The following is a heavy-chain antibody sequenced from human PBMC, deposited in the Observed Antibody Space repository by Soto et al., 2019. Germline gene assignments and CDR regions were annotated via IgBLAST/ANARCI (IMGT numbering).Heavy chain of an antibody. CDR1: GGTFSSYA. J-gene: IGHJ5*02. D-gene: IGHD2-2*01. CDR3: ARDRKLGYCSSTSCYGADNWFEP. CDR2: IIPIFGTA. V-gene: IGHV1-69*01. Sequence: QVQLVQSGAEVKKPGSSVKVSCKASGGTFSSYAISWVRQAPGQGLEWMGGIIPIFGTANYAQKFQGRVTITADESTSTAYMELSSLRSEDTAVYYCARDRKLGYCSSTSCYGADNWFEPWGQGTLVTVSS.